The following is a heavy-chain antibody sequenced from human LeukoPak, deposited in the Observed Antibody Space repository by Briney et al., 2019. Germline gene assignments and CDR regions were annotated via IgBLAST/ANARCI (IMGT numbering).Heavy chain of an antibody. CDR1: DYSISSGYY. V-gene: IGHV4-38-2*02. D-gene: IGHD3-22*01. CDR2: IYHSGST. CDR3: ARDARPYYYDSSGYYPFDY. Sequence: SETLSLTCTVSDYSISSGYYWGWIRQPPGKGLEWIGSIYHSGSTYYNPSLKSRVTISVDTSKNQFSLKLSSVTAADTAVYYCARDARPYYYDSSGYYPFDYWGQGTLVTVSS. J-gene: IGHJ4*02.